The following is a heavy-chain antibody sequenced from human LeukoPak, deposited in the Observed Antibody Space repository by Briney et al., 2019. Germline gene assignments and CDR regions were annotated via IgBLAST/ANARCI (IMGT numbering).Heavy chain of an antibody. CDR3: ARDNVVVVAATLDAFDI. J-gene: IGHJ3*02. CDR2: ISSSSSYI. D-gene: IGHD2-15*01. CDR1: GFTFSSYS. Sequence: GGSLRLSCAASGFTFSSYSMNWVRQAPGKGLEWVSSISSSSSYIYYADSVKGRFTISRENAKNSLYLQMNSLRAEDTAVYYCARDNVVVVAATLDAFDIWGQGTMVTVSS. V-gene: IGHV3-21*01.